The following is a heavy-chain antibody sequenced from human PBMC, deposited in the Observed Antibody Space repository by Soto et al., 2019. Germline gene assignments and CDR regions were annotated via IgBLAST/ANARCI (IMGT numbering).Heavy chain of an antibody. D-gene: IGHD6-13*01. V-gene: IGHV3-30*18. CDR3: AKDLGSGQQLALEGYYYYGMDV. CDR2: ISYDGSNK. CDR1: GFTFSSYG. J-gene: IGHJ6*02. Sequence: GGSLRLSCAASGFTFSSYGMHWVRQAPGKGLEWVAVISYDGSNKYYADSVKGRFTISRDNSKNTLYLQMNSLRAEDTAVYYCAKDLGSGQQLALEGYYYYGMDVWGQGTTVTVSS.